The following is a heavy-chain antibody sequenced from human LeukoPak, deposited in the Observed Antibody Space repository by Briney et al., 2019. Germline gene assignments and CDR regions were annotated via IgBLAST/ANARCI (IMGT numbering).Heavy chain of an antibody. Sequence: PGGSLRLSCAASGFSLSDYAMYWVRQAPGKGLEWVALISHDESTKYHLDSVKGRFTICRDKSLNTLYLQMDSLRADDTALYYCARVGEAREKYRVGDSWGQGTLVTVSS. CDR3: ARVGEAREKYRVGDS. J-gene: IGHJ5*02. CDR1: GFSLSDYA. CDR2: ISHDESTK. V-gene: IGHV3-30-3*01. D-gene: IGHD3-10*01.